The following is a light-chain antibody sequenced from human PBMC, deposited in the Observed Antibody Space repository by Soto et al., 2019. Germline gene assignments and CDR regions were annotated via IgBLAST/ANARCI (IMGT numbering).Light chain of an antibody. J-gene: IGLJ3*02. CDR1: SSDVGGYKY. V-gene: IGLV2-14*01. CDR2: EVS. Sequence: QSARAQPASVSGSPGQSITMSCTGTSSDVGGYKYVSWYQQHPGKAPKLMIYEVSNRPSGVSNRFSGSKSGNTASLTISGLQAEDEADYYCSSYTSSSTRVFGGGTKLTVL. CDR3: SSYTSSSTRV.